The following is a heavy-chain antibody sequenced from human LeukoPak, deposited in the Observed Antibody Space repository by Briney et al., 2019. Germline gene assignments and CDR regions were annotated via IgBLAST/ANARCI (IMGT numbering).Heavy chain of an antibody. CDR3: ASCSSTSCYADYYYYMDV. D-gene: IGHD2-2*01. Sequence: SETLSLTCAVYGGSFSGYYWSWIRQPPGKGLEWIGEINHSGSTNYNPSLKSRVTISVDTSKNQFSLKLNSVTAADTAVYYCASCSSTSCYADYYYYMDVWGKGTTVTISS. CDR2: INHSGST. J-gene: IGHJ6*03. CDR1: GGSFSGYY. V-gene: IGHV4-34*01.